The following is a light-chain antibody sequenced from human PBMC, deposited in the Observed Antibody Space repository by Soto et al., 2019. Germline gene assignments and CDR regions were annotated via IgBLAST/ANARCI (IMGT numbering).Light chain of an antibody. CDR1: QNIDNY. CDR3: QQSSSSPPIT. CDR2: AAS. J-gene: IGKJ5*01. Sequence: DIQLTQSPSSLSASLGDRVTISCRASQNIDNYLHWYQQKSGKAPVALIYAASVLRDGVSSRFSGRGYGTEFTLTINNLQPEDFATYYCQQSSSSPPITLGQGTRLEIK. V-gene: IGKV1-39*01.